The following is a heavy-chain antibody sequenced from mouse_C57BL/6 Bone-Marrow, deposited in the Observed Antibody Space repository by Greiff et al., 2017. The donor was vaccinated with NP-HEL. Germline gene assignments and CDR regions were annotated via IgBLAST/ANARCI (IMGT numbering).Heavy chain of an antibody. CDR2: ILPGGGST. Sequence: QVQLQQSGAELMKPGASVKLSCKATGYTFTGYWIEWVKQRPGHGLEWIGEILPGGGSTNYNEKFKGKATFTADTSSNTAYMQLSSLTTEDSAIYYCARRHYDYPFAYWGQGTLVTVSA. CDR1: GYTFTGYW. J-gene: IGHJ3*01. V-gene: IGHV1-9*01. D-gene: IGHD2-4*01. CDR3: ARRHYDYPFAY.